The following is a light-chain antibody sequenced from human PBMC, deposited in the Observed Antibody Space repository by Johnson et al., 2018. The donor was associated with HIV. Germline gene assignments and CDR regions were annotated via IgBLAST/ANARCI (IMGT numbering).Light chain of an antibody. CDR2: KNN. Sequence: QSVLTQPPSVSAAPGQKVTISCSGSSSNIGNSYISWYQLLPGSPPKLLVFKNNERPSGIPYRFSGSNSGTSATLDITGLQTGDEADYYCATCDTSLSTGGVFGTGTKVTVL. J-gene: IGLJ1*01. V-gene: IGLV1-51*02. CDR1: SSNIGNSY. CDR3: ATCDTSLSTGGV.